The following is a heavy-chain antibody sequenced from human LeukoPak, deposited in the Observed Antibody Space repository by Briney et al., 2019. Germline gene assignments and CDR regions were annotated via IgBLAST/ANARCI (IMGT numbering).Heavy chain of an antibody. CDR2: INWNGESI. Sequence: PGRSLRLSCAASGFTFDDYGMHWVRQVPGKGLEWISGINWNGESIVCADPVKGRFTISRDNANNSLYLQMNDLRPEDTALYYFAKDKVCIPYGIDVWGQGTTVIVSS. CDR1: GFTFDDYG. CDR3: AKDKVCIPYGIDV. D-gene: IGHD1-1*01. V-gene: IGHV3-9*01. J-gene: IGHJ6*02.